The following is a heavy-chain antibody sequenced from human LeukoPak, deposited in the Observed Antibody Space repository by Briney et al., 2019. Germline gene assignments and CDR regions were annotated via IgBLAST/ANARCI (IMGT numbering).Heavy chain of an antibody. D-gene: IGHD6-25*01. V-gene: IGHV6-1*01. CDR2: TFYKSKWFN. Sequence: SQTLSLTCAISGDSVSSNSAAWNWIRQSPSRGLGWLGRTFYKSKWFNDYAESVISRITINPDTSKNQFSLQLNSVTPEDTAVYYCRRGRPSYYGMDVWGQGTTVTVSS. CDR1: GDSVSSNSAA. CDR3: RRGRPSYYGMDV. J-gene: IGHJ6*02.